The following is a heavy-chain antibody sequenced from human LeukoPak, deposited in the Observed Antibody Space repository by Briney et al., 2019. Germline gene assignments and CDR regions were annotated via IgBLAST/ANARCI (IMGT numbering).Heavy chain of an antibody. CDR1: GFTFSSYS. CDR3: LGRAGSYYNEDYFDY. CDR2: ISSSSSYI. V-gene: IGHV3-21*01. J-gene: IGHJ4*02. D-gene: IGHD3-10*01. Sequence: GGSLRLSCAASGFTFSSYSMNWVRQAPGKGLEWVSSISSSSSYIYYADSVKGRFTISRDNAKNSLYLQMNSLRAEDTAVHYCLGRAGSYYNEDYFDYWGQGTLVTVSS.